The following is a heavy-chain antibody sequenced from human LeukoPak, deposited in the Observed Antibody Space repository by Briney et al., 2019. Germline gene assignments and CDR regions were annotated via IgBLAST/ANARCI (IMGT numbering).Heavy chain of an antibody. J-gene: IGHJ4*02. V-gene: IGHV3-9*01. CDR2: ISWNSGSI. D-gene: IGHD3-22*01. Sequence: GRSLRLSCAASGFTFDDYAMHWVRQAPGKGLEWVSSISWNSGSIGYADSVKGRFTISRDNAKNSLYLQMNSLRAEDTALYYCAKDGDSSGYYRYYFDYWGQGTLVTVSS. CDR3: AKDGDSSGYYRYYFDY. CDR1: GFTFDDYA.